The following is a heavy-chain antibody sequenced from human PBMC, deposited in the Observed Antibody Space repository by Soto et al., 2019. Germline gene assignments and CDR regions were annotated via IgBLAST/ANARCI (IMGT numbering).Heavy chain of an antibody. V-gene: IGHV3-23*01. J-gene: IGHJ4*02. D-gene: IGHD3-3*02. CDR2: ISGVGNDA. CDR3: ARSLILASTDSAPFDY. CDR1: RFTFSSYA. Sequence: EVQLLESGGGLVQPGGSLVLSCAASRFTFSSYAMSWFRQAPGKGLEWVSSISGVGNDAYYADSVKGRFTISRDNSQNTLYLQMSSLRADDTAVYYCARSLILASTDSAPFDYWGQGALVTVSS.